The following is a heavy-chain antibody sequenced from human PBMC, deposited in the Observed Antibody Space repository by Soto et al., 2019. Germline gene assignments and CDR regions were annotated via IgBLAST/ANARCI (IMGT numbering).Heavy chain of an antibody. CDR2: ISYDGSNK. CDR1: GFTFSSYA. V-gene: IGHV3-30-3*01. D-gene: IGHD2-2*01. Sequence: QVQLVESGGGVVQPGRSLRLSCAASGFTFSSYAMHWVRQAPGKGLEWVAVISYDGSNKYYADSVKGRFTISRDNSKNTLYLQMNSLRAEDTAVYYCERDVDSVVRETDFDYWGQGTLVTVSS. CDR3: ERDVDSVVRETDFDY. J-gene: IGHJ4*02.